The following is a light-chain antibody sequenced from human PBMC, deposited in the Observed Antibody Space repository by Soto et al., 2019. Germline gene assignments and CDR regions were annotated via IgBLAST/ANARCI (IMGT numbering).Light chain of an antibody. CDR1: KLGDKY. CDR2: QDS. V-gene: IGLV3-1*01. J-gene: IGLJ2*01. Sequence: SYELTQPPSVSVSPGQTASITCSGDKLGDKYACWYQQKPGQSPVLVIYQDSKRPSGIPERFSGSNSGNTATLTISGTHAMDGAHCYCQPWDTSTDVVFGGGAKLTVL. CDR3: QPWDTSTDVV.